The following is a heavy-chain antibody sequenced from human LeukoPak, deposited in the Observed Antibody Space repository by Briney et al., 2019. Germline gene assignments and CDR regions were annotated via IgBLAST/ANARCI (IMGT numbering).Heavy chain of an antibody. CDR1: GYTFTGYY. CDR2: IHPNSGGT. V-gene: IGHV1-2*06. CDR3: ATLLDPDSAEWLLWLGY. J-gene: IGHJ4*02. Sequence: ASVKVSCKASGYTFTGYYMHWVRQAPGQGLEWMGRIHPNSGGTNYAQKFQGRVTMTRDTSISTAYMELSRLRSDDTAVYYCATLLDPDSAEWLLWLGYWGQGTLVTVSS. D-gene: IGHD3-3*01.